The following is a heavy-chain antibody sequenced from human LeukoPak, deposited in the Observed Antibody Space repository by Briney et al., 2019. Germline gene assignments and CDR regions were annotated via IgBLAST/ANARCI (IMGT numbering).Heavy chain of an antibody. J-gene: IGHJ4*02. D-gene: IGHD3-10*02. Sequence: PGGSLRLSCAASGFTFTNYEMNWVRQAPGKGLEWVSFISSSGSTIYYADSVKGRFTISRDNSQNTLYLQMNSLRAEDTAVYYCAKDVRGYNRPFDYWGQGTLVTVSS. V-gene: IGHV3-48*03. CDR2: ISSSGSTI. CDR3: AKDVRGYNRPFDY. CDR1: GFTFTNYE.